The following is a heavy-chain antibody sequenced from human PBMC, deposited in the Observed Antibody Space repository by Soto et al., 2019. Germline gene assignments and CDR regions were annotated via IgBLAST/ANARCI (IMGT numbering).Heavy chain of an antibody. V-gene: IGHV3-21*01. J-gene: IGHJ5*02. D-gene: IGHD2-15*01. Sequence: EVQLVESGGGLVKPGGSQRLSCAASGFTFSSYSMNWVRQAPGKGLEWVSSISSSSSYIYYADSVKGRFTISRDNAKNSLYLQMNSLRAEDTAVYYCAREGREIDCSGGSCYSRLSGWFDPWGQGTLVTVSS. CDR2: ISSSSSYI. CDR3: AREGREIDCSGGSCYSRLSGWFDP. CDR1: GFTFSSYS.